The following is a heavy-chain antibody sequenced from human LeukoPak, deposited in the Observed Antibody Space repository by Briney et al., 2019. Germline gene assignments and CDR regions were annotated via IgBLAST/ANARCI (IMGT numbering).Heavy chain of an antibody. D-gene: IGHD6-6*01. CDR1: GYSFTSYW. V-gene: IGHV5-51*01. CDR2: IYPGDSDT. CDR3: ALEYSSSSQAFDI. J-gene: IGHJ3*02. Sequence: GESLKISCKGSGYSFTSYWIGWVRQMPGEGLEWMGIIYPGDSDTRYSPSFQGQVTISADKSISTAYLQWSSLKASDTAMYYCALEYSSSSQAFDIWGQGTMVTVSS.